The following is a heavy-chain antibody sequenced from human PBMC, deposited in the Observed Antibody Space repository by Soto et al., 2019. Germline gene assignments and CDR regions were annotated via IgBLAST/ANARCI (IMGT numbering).Heavy chain of an antibody. CDR3: AGTTSLQWYYMDV. J-gene: IGHJ6*03. V-gene: IGHV6-1*01. Sequence: PSQTLSLTCAISGDSVSSNSAAWNWISQSPSGGLEWLGRTYYRSRWYSDYAVSVRSRITINPDTSKNQFSLHLNSVTPEDTAVYYCAGTTSLQWYYMDVWAKGTKVTVSS. D-gene: IGHD1-7*01. CDR2: TYYRSRWYS. CDR1: GDSVSSNSAA.